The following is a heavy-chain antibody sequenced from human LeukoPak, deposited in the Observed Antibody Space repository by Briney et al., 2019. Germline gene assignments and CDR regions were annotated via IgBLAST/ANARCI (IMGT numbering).Heavy chain of an antibody. D-gene: IGHD3-22*01. CDR1: GYTFTSYG. CDR2: ISAYNGNT. CDR3: ARDGLGYYDSSGYYHFDY. V-gene: IGHV1-18*01. Sequence: ASVKVSCKASGYTFTSYGISWVRQAPGQGLEWMGWISAYNGNTNYAQKLQGRVTMTTDTSTSTAYVELRSLRSGDTAVYYCARDGLGYYDSSGYYHFDYWGQGTLVTVSS. J-gene: IGHJ4*02.